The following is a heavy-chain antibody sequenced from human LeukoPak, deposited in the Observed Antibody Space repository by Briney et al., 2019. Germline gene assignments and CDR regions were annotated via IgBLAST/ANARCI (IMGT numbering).Heavy chain of an antibody. D-gene: IGHD3-22*01. J-gene: IGHJ4*02. V-gene: IGHV3-23*01. CDR3: AKDRPYDSSG. CDR2: ISGSGGST. CDR1: GSAYISDA. Sequence: PGWSLGGCCAGTGSAYISDAMRSVHKAPGKGLEWVSAISGSGGSTYYADSVKGRFTISRDNSKNALYLQMNSLRAEDTAVYYCAKDRPYDSSGWGQGTLVTVSS.